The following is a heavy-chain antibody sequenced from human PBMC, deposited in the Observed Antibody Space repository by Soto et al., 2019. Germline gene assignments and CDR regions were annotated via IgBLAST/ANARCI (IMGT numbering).Heavy chain of an antibody. V-gene: IGHV1-8*01. J-gene: IGHJ4*02. CDR3: AREHSSSWRFDY. Sequence: ASVKVSCKASGYTFTSYDINWVRQATGQGLEWMGWMNPNSGNTGYAQKFQGRVTMTRNASISTAYMELSSLRSEDTAVYYCAREHSSSWRFDYWGQGTLVTVSS. CDR1: GYTFTSYD. D-gene: IGHD6-13*01. CDR2: MNPNSGNT.